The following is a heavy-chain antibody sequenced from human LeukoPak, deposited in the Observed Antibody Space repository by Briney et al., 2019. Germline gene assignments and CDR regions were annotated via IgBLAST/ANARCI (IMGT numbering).Heavy chain of an antibody. D-gene: IGHD3-10*01. Sequence: SETLSLTCTVSGGSISSYHWNWIRQPPGKGLEWIGYIYYSGSSNDNPSLKSRLTISVDTSKNQFSLKLSSVTAADTAVYYCARGPRISLVRGALELDYWGQGTLVTVSS. CDR3: ARGPRISLVRGALELDY. CDR2: IYYSGSS. J-gene: IGHJ4*02. CDR1: GGSISSYH. V-gene: IGHV4-59*01.